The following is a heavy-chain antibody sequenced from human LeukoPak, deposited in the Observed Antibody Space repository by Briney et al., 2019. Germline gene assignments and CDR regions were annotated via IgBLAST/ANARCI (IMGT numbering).Heavy chain of an antibody. Sequence: GGSLRLSCVASGFTFSDYAMNWVRQAPGKGLEWVSTFKTNSGQVYYAESVRGRFTISRVNSKNTVYLEMSSLRAEDTALYFCARSVPDYTRFDYWGQGALVTVYS. CDR2: FKTNSGQV. J-gene: IGHJ4*02. CDR3: ARSVPDYTRFDY. CDR1: GFTFSDYA. D-gene: IGHD4-11*01. V-gene: IGHV3-23*01.